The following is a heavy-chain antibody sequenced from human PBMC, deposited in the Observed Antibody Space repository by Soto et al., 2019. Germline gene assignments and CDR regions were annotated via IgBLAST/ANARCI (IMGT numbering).Heavy chain of an antibody. CDR2: ISYDGSNK. D-gene: IGHD3-3*01. CDR1: GFTFSSYG. CDR3: AKDLLFGVPSPLYGMDV. Sequence: LRLSCAASGFTFSSYGMHWVRQAPGKGLAWVAVISYDGSNKYYADSVKGRFTISRDNSKNTLYLQMNSLRAEDTAVYYCAKDLLFGVPSPLYGMDVWGQGTTVTVSS. J-gene: IGHJ6*02. V-gene: IGHV3-30*18.